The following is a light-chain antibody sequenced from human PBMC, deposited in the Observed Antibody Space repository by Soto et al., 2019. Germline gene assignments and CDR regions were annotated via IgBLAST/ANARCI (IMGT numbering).Light chain of an antibody. V-gene: IGKV1-39*01. CDR3: QQSYSTPIT. CDR1: QSISSY. J-gene: IGKJ5*01. Sequence: DIQMTQSPSSLSASVRDRFTITCRASQSISSYLNWYQPKPGKAPKLLIYAAFSFQRWGPSRFSGRGSGTDFTLTISSLQPEDFATYYCQQSYSTPITFGQGTRLEN. CDR2: AAF.